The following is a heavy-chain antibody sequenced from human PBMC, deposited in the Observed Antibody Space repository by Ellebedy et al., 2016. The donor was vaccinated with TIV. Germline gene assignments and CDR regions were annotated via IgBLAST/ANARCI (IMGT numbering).Heavy chain of an antibody. CDR1: GYTFTSSA. V-gene: IGHV1-18*01. CDR3: VTMVRGVFWGGMDV. D-gene: IGHD3-10*01. CDR2: ITTYNGNT. J-gene: IGHJ6*02. Sequence: ASVKVSXKTSGYTFTSSAITWVRQAPGQGLEWMGWITTYNGNTNYAQRLQGRVTMTTDTSTSTAYMELRSLRSEDTAVYYCVTMVRGVFWGGMDVWGQGTTVTVSS.